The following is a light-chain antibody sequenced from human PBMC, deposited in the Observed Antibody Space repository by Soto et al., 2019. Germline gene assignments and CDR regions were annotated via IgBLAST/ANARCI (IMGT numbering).Light chain of an antibody. V-gene: IGKV3-11*01. CDR2: GAS. CDR1: QGVSRK. Sequence: DIVMTQSPATLSVAPGERVTFSCRASQGVSRKLAWYQHKPGQAPRLLISGASTGATGIPARFSGSGSGTDFTLTISSLEPEDFGVYYCQQRSNWPPVTFGGGTKVDIK. CDR3: QQRSNWPPVT. J-gene: IGKJ4*01.